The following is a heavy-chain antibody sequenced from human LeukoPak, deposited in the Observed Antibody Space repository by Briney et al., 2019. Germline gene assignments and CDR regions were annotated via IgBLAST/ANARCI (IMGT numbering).Heavy chain of an antibody. Sequence: GGSLRLSCAASGFTFSSYWMNWVRQAPGKGLVWVSRIASDGSSTTYADSVEGRFSISRDNTNNALYLQMNSLRVEDTAVYYCVKNDGWFHLAQWGQGTLVTVSS. CDR1: GFTFSSYW. D-gene: IGHD6-19*01. CDR3: VKNDGWFHLAQ. V-gene: IGHV3-74*01. CDR2: IASDGSST. J-gene: IGHJ4*02.